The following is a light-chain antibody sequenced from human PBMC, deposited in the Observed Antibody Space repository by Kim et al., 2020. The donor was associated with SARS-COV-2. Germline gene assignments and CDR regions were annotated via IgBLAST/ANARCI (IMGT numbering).Light chain of an antibody. CDR2: GAS. J-gene: IGKJ3*01. Sequence: LSPGERATLSCRASQSVSSSYLAWYQQKPGQAPRLLIYGASSRATGIPDRFSGSGSGTDFTLTISRLEPEDFAVYYCQQYGSSPTFGPETKVDIK. V-gene: IGKV3-20*01. CDR3: QQYGSSPT. CDR1: QSVSSSY.